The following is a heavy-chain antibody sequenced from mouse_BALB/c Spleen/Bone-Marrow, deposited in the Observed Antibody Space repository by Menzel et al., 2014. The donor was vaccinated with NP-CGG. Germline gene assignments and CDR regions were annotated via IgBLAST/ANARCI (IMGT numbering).Heavy chain of an antibody. CDR3: TRGSSYVGYAMDY. J-gene: IGHJ4*01. CDR1: GYTFTNNW. Sequence: VQLQQSGAELVRPGASVKLSCKASGYTFTNNWINWVKQRPGQGLEWIGNIYPSDSYTNYNQKFKDKATLTADKSSSTAYTQLSSPTSEDSAVYYCTRGSSYVGYAMDYWGQGTSFTVSS. D-gene: IGHD1-1*01. V-gene: IGHV1-69*02. CDR2: IYPSDSYT.